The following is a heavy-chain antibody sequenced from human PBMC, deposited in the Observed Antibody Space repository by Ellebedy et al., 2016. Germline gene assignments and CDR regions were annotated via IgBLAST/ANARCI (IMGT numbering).Heavy chain of an antibody. CDR1: GFASADYA. J-gene: IGHJ4*02. Sequence: GGSLRLSXAASGFASADYAMRWVRHVPRKGLEWVAGINWNGASAGYADSVKGRFTISRDNAKNSLYLQMNSLRAEDTALYYCAKLSCGGACHYFEYWGQGTLVTVSS. CDR2: INWNGASA. CDR3: AKLSCGGACHYFEY. D-gene: IGHD2-21*01. V-gene: IGHV3-20*03.